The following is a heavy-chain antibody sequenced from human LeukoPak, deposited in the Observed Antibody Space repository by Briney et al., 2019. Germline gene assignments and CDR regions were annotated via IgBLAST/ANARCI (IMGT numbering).Heavy chain of an antibody. CDR2: INHSGST. D-gene: IGHD2-2*01. Sequence: SETLSLTCAVYGGSFSGYYWSWIRQPPGKGLEWVGEINHSGSTNYNPSFKSRVTISVDTSKNQFSLKLSSVTAADTAVYYCARSSTSWRNWFDPWGQGTLVTVSS. J-gene: IGHJ5*02. CDR3: ARSSTSWRNWFDP. V-gene: IGHV4-34*01. CDR1: GGSFSGYY.